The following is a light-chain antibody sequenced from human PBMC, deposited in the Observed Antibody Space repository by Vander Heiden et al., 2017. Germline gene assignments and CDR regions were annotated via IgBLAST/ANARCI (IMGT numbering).Light chain of an antibody. CDR2: DAS. CDR1: QSISNY. J-gene: IGKJ2*01. V-gene: IGKV3-11*01. CDR3: QQRSNWPPFT. Sequence: IALTQPPPTLSSSQGATATLSSRASQSISNYLAWYQQKPGQAPRLLIYDASTRATGIPARFSGSGSGTDFTLTIISLEPEDFAVYYCQQRSNWPPFTFGQGTKLEIK.